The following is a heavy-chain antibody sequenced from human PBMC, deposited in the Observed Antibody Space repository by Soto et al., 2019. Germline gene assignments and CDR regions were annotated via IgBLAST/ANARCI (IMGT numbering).Heavy chain of an antibody. D-gene: IGHD3-9*01. CDR2: ISSSSSYI. CDR1: GFTFSSYS. Sequence: GESLKISCAASGFTFSSYSMNWVRQAPGKGLEWVSSISSSSSYIYYADSVKGRFTISRDNAKNSLYLQMNSLRAEDTAVYYCARELDYDILTGYSEIGYYYYYGMDVWGQGTTVTVSS. V-gene: IGHV3-21*01. CDR3: ARELDYDILTGYSEIGYYYYYGMDV. J-gene: IGHJ6*02.